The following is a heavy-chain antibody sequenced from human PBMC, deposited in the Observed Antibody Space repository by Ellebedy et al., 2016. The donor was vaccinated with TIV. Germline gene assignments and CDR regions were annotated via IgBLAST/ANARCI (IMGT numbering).Heavy chain of an antibody. Sequence: GESLKISCAASGFTFTSYSMNWVRQAPGKGLEWISYISHSSITMYYADSVKGRFTIPRDNAKNSVYLRMNTLRVEDTAVYHCVRDGAYGDYSPGYYGMDVWGQGTTVTVSS. D-gene: IGHD4-23*01. CDR1: GFTFTSYS. J-gene: IGHJ6*02. CDR3: VRDGAYGDYSPGYYGMDV. V-gene: IGHV3-48*04. CDR2: ISHSSITM.